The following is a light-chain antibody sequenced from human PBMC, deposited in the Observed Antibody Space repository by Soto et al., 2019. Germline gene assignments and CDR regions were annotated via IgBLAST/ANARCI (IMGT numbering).Light chain of an antibody. V-gene: IGLV2-14*01. Sequence: QSALTQPASVSGSPGQSITISCTGTSSDVGGYNYVSWYQPHPGKAPKLMIYDVSNRPSGVSNRFSGSKSGNTASLTISGLQAEDEADYYCSSYTSSSILYVFGTGTKLTVL. CDR3: SSYTSSSILYV. CDR1: SSDVGGYNY. CDR2: DVS. J-gene: IGLJ1*01.